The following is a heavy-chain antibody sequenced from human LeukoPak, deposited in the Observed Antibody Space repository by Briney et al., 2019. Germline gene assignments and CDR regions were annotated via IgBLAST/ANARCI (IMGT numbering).Heavy chain of an antibody. CDR3: ARGCSATRCPADS. V-gene: IGHV3-74*01. J-gene: IGHJ4*02. Sequence: GGSLRLSCAASGFTFSSYWLHWVRQAPGEGLVWVSQINPDGTIATYADSVKGRFTISRDNSKNTLYLQTNSLKAEDTAVYYCARGCSATRCPADSWGQGSLVTVSS. CDR1: GFTFSSYW. D-gene: IGHD2-15*01. CDR2: INPDGTIA.